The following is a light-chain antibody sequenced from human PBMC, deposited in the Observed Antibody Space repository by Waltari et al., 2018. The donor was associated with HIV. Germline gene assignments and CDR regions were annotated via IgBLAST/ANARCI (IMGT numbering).Light chain of an antibody. Sequence: QSALTQSASVSGSPGQSITISCTGASSDIGGYNFVSWYQQHPGKAPKLMIYDVSNRPSGVSNRFSGSKSGNTASLTISGLQAEDEADYYCSSYTSSSTLFVFGTGTKV. J-gene: IGLJ1*01. CDR2: DVS. CDR1: SSDIGGYNF. V-gene: IGLV2-14*01. CDR3: SSYTSSSTLFV.